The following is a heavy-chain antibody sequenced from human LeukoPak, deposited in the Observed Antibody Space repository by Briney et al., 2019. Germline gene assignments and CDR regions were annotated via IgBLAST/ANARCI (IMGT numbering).Heavy chain of an antibody. Sequence: SETLSLTCAVYGGSFSGYYWSWIRQPPGKGLEWIGEINHSGSTNYNPSLKSRVTISVDTSKNQFSLKLSSVTAADTAVYYCARGPVTTFDFDYWGQGTLVTVSS. V-gene: IGHV4-34*01. CDR2: INHSGST. CDR3: ARGPVTTFDFDY. D-gene: IGHD4-17*01. J-gene: IGHJ4*02. CDR1: GGSFSGYY.